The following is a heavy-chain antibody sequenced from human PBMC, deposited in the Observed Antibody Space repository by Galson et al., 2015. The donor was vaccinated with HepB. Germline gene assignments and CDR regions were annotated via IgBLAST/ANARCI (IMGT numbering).Heavy chain of an antibody. V-gene: IGHV1-69*13. CDR2: IIPIFGTA. D-gene: IGHD2-15*01. J-gene: IGHJ4*02. CDR1: GGTFSSYA. Sequence: SVKVSCKASGGTFSSYAISWVRQAPGQGLEWMGGIIPIFGTANYAQKFQGRVTITADESTSTAYMELSSLRSEDTAVYYCARGCSGGSCWGWYFDYWGQGTLVTVSS. CDR3: ARGCSGGSCWGWYFDY.